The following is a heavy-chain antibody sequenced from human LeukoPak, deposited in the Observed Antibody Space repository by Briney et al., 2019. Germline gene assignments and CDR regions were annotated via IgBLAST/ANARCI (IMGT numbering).Heavy chain of an antibody. Sequence: PGGSLRLSCAASAFTPGGYKMHWIRQAPGKVLAWVARINTDGSSITYADSVKGRFTISRDNAKNTLYLQMDSLRDEDTAVYYCTRETGWGPGYWGQGTLVTVSS. V-gene: IGHV3-74*01. CDR1: AFTPGGYK. CDR2: INTDGSSI. CDR3: TRETGWGPGY. D-gene: IGHD6-19*01. J-gene: IGHJ4*02.